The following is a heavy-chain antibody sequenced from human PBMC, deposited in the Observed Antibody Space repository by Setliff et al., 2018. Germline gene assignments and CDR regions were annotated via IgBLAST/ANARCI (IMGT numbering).Heavy chain of an antibody. D-gene: IGHD6-19*01. J-gene: IGHJ4*02. CDR3: ARVASGWWWFDY. CDR2: INPDGSTT. V-gene: IGHV3-74*01. Sequence: GGSLRLSCAASGFTFSTYSMHWVRQVPGKGLVWVARINPDGSTTSYADSVKGRFTISRDNAKNTVYLQMNSLRAEDTAVYYCARVASGWWWFDYWGQGTLVTVSS. CDR1: GFTFSTYS.